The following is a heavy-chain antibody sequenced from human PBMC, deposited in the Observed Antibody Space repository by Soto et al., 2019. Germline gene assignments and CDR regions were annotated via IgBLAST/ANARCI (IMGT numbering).Heavy chain of an antibody. CDR2: ISYDGSNK. V-gene: IGHV3-30-3*01. Sequence: GGSLRLSCAASGFTFSSYSMHWVRQAPGRGLEWVAVISYDGSNKYYADSVKGRFTISRDNSKNTLYLQMNSLRAEDTAVYYCARGSSLSVYWGQGTLVTVSS. CDR3: ARGSSLSVY. CDR1: GFTFSSYS. D-gene: IGHD3-3*01. J-gene: IGHJ4*02.